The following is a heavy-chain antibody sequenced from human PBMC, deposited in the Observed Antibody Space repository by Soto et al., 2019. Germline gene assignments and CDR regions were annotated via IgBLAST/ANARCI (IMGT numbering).Heavy chain of an antibody. V-gene: IGHV4-39*01. CDR1: GGSISSSSYY. CDR2: FYYSGST. Sequence: SETLSLTCTVSGGSISSSSYYWGWIRQSPGKGLEWIGSFYYSGSTYYSPSHRSRVTISGDTSRKQISLRLSSVTAADTAVYYCARISVASRYMDVWGKGTTVTVSS. J-gene: IGHJ6*03. D-gene: IGHD5-12*01. CDR3: ARISVASRYMDV.